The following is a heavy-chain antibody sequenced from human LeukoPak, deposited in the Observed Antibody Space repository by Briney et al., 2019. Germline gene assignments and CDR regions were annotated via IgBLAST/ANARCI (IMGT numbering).Heavy chain of an antibody. J-gene: IGHJ4*02. Sequence: GGSLTLSCAASGFTFSSYAMSWVRQAPGKELERVSAISGSGGSTYYADSVKGRFTISRDNSKNTLYLQMNSLRAEDTAVYYCAKRTTVVTPFDYWGQGTLVTVSS. CDR3: AKRTTVVTPFDY. CDR2: ISGSGGST. CDR1: GFTFSSYA. D-gene: IGHD4-23*01. V-gene: IGHV3-23*01.